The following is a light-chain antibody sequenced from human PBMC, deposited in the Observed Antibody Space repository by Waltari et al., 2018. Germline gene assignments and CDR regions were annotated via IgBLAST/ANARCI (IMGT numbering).Light chain of an antibody. V-gene: IGKV1-39*01. CDR3: QQSYSSPQFT. J-gene: IGKJ4*02. Sequence: DIQMTQSPSSLSASVGDRVTITCRASQSIRNSLNWFQQKPGKAPNLLISAASSLQSGVPSRFSGSGSGTDFTLTISSLQPEDFTTYYCQQSYSSPQFTFGGGTKVEI. CDR1: QSIRNS. CDR2: AAS.